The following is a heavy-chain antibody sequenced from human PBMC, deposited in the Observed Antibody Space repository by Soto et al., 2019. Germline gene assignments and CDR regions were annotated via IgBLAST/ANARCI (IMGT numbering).Heavy chain of an antibody. V-gene: IGHV1-24*01. D-gene: IGHD3-22*01. CDR2: FDPEDGET. J-gene: IGHJ5*02. CDR1: GYTLTELS. Sequence: QVQLVQSGAEVKKPGASVKVSCKVSGYTLTELSMHWVRQAPGKGLEWMGGFDPEDGETIYAQKFQGRVTMTEDTSTDTAYMELSSLRSEDTAVYYCATSDGIEYYDSSGYPNWFDPWGQGTLVTVSS. CDR3: ATSDGIEYYDSSGYPNWFDP.